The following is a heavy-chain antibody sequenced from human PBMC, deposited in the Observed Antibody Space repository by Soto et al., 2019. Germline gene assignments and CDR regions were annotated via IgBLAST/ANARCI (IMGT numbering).Heavy chain of an antibody. J-gene: IGHJ5*02. CDR1: GGSISNYY. CDR3: ARDVTMVRGVIIANWFDP. Sequence: SETLSLTCTVSGGSISNYYYSWIRQPPGKGLEWIGYIFHTGTTSYNPSLKSRVTMSVDTTQSQFSLKLSSVTAADTAVYYCARDVTMVRGVIIANWFDPWGQGTLVTVSS. D-gene: IGHD3-10*01. V-gene: IGHV4-59*12. CDR2: IFHTGTT.